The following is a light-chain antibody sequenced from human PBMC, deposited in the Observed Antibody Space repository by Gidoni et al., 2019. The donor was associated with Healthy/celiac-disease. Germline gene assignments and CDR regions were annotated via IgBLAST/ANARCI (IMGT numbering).Light chain of an antibody. CDR1: GSNIGAGYD. Sequence: QSVLTQPPSASGAPGQRVTISCTGSGSNIGAGYDVHWYQQLPGTAPKPPIYGNSNRPSGVPDRFSGSKSGTSASLAITGLQAEDEADYYCQSYDSSLSGSGVFGGGTKLTVL. CDR2: GNS. CDR3: QSYDSSLSGSGV. V-gene: IGLV1-40*01. J-gene: IGLJ3*02.